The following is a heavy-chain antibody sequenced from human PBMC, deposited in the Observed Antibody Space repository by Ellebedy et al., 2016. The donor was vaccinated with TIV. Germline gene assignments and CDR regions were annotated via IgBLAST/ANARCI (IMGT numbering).Heavy chain of an antibody. CDR2: IIPIFGTA. CDR1: GGTFSSYA. D-gene: IGHD2/OR15-2a*01. V-gene: IGHV1-69*13. Sequence: AASVKVSCKASGGTFSSYAISWVRQAPGQGLEWMGGIIPIFGTANYAQKFQGRVTITADESTSTAYMELSSLRSEDTAVYYCARHGEEAHDSTNPDYWGQGTLVTVSS. J-gene: IGHJ4*02. CDR3: ARHGEEAHDSTNPDY.